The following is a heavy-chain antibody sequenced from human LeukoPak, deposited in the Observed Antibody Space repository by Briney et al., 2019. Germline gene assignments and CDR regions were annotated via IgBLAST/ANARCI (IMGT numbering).Heavy chain of an antibody. V-gene: IGHV4-59*01. CDR2: IYYSGST. CDR3: ARDQGGYSSSLFFDS. CDR1: GGSISTYY. Sequence: SETLSLTCTVSGGSISTYYWSWIRQPPGKGLEWIGYIYYSGSTNYNPSLKSRVIISVDTSKNQFSLNLSPVTAADTAVYYCARDQGGYSSSLFFDSWGQGTLVTVSS. J-gene: IGHJ4*02. D-gene: IGHD2-15*01.